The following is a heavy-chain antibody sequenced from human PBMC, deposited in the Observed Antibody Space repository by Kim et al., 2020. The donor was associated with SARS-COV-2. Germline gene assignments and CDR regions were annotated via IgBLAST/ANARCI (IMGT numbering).Heavy chain of an antibody. J-gene: IGHJ4*02. CDR2: ISYDGSTE. V-gene: IGHV3-30*18. D-gene: IGHD3-9*01. Sequence: GGSLRLSCAAPGFTFRNFVMHCVRQAPGKGLQWVGAISYDGSTEYYADSVKGRFTISRDNSKNTLDLQMNSLRAEDTAVYSCAKVYNILTGLYDPSPFHYWGQGTLVTVSS. CDR3: AKVYNILTGLYDPSPFHY. CDR1: GFTFRNFV.